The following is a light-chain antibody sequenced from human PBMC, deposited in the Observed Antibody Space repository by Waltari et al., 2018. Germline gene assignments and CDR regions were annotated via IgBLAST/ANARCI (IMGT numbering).Light chain of an antibody. Sequence: EVLMTQSPATLSVSPAERATLSCRASQSISRNLAWYQQKPGQAPRLLIYGASTRAPGIPDRFSGSGSGTEFTLSISGVQSEDFGVYYCQQYNNWRTFGQGTRLEI. CDR2: GAS. CDR1: QSISRN. V-gene: IGKV3D-15*01. CDR3: QQYNNWRT. J-gene: IGKJ2*01.